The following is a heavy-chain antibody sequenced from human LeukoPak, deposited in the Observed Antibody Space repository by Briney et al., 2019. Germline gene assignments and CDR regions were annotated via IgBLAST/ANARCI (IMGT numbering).Heavy chain of an antibody. J-gene: IGHJ4*02. D-gene: IGHD1-26*01. CDR2: ISSSGSTI. CDR1: GFTFRNYW. CDR3: ARDGSYGYFDY. Sequence: GGSLRPSCAASGFTFRNYWMSWIRQAPGKGLEWVSYISSSGSTIYYADSVKGRFTISRDNAKNSLYLQMNSLRAEDTAVYYCARDGSYGYFDYWGQGTLVTVSS. V-gene: IGHV3-11*04.